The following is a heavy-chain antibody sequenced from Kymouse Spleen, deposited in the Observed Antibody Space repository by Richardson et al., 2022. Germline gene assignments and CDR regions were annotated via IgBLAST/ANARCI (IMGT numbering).Heavy chain of an antibody. CDR1: GGSISSGGYY. Sequence: QVQLQESGPGLVKPSQTLSLTCTVSGGSISSGGYYWSWIRQHPGKGLEWIGYIYYSGSTYYNPSLKSRVTISVDTSKNQFSLKLSSVTAADTAVYYCARDYDFWSGYSYYYYYGMDVWGQGTTVTVSS. CDR2: IYYSGST. D-gene: IGHD3-3*01. V-gene: IGHV4-31*03. CDR3: ARDYDFWSGYSYYYYYGMDV. J-gene: IGHJ6*02.